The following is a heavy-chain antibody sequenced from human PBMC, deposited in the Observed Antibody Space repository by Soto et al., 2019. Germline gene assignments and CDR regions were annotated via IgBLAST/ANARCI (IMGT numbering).Heavy chain of an antibody. CDR1: GFAFSSYW. CDR3: GRVGQGRYYFDY. V-gene: IGHV3-74*01. Sequence: EVHLVESGGGSVQHGGSLKLSCAGSGFAFSSYWIHWVRQVPGKGLVWVSRINGDGSTTSYADYVRGRFTISRDNAKDTLYLQMNSLRAEDTALYYCGRVGQGRYYFDYWGQGTLVTVSS. CDR2: INGDGSTT. J-gene: IGHJ4*02.